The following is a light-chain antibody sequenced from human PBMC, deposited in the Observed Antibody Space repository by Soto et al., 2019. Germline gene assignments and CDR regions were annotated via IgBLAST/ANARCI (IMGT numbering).Light chain of an antibody. CDR3: QQGNNWPLT. Sequence: EIVMTQSPATLSVSPGERATLSCRASQSVSSELAWYQQKTGQPPRLLLYGASTRATGVPARFTGSWSGSDFTLTSSGLQSEDFAFYYWQQGNNWPLTFGQGTRLEI. J-gene: IGKJ2*01. V-gene: IGKV3-15*01. CDR2: GAS. CDR1: QSVSSE.